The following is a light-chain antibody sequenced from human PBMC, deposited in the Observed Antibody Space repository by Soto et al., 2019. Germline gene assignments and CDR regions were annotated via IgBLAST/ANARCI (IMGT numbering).Light chain of an antibody. CDR1: QSISDS. J-gene: IGKJ2*01. V-gene: IGKV1-5*03. Sequence: DVQMTPSPSTLSASVGDRVTITCRASQSISDSLAWYRQKPGNAPELLTYKASSVEGGVPSRFSGSGSGTEFTLTISSLAPDDFATYYCQHYNTFPFTFGQGTKREIK. CDR2: KAS. CDR3: QHYNTFPFT.